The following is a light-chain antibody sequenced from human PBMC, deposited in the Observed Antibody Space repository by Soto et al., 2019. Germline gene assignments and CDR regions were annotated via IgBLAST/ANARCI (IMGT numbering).Light chain of an antibody. Sequence: EIVMTHSPATLSVSPGERATLSCRASQSVNSNLAWYQHKPGQAPRLLIHGASTRATGVPARFSGSGSGTDFTLTISSLQSEDFAVYYCQQFNDWPPLTFGGGTKVEIK. CDR1: QSVNSN. V-gene: IGKV3-15*01. CDR3: QQFNDWPPLT. CDR2: GAS. J-gene: IGKJ4*01.